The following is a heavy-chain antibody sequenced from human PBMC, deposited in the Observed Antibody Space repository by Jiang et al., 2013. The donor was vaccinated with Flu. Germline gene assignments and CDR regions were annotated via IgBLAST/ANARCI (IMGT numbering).Heavy chain of an antibody. CDR2: IWSDGSER. J-gene: IGHJ4*03. Sequence: VQLVESGGNVVQPGTSLTLSCEASGFPFSNHAMHWVRQAPGKGLEWVAIIWSDGSERFYAESVKGRFVVSRDNSKNTLSLQLNSLRAEDTAVYYCARDQDGDVVVLPHTPKYYFDYVGREPGHRLL. CDR1: GFPFSNHA. CDR3: ARDQDGDVVVLPHTPKYYFDY. V-gene: IGHV3-33*01. D-gene: IGHD2-2*01.